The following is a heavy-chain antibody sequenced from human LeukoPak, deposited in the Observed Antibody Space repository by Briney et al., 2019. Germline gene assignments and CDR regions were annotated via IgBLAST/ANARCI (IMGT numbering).Heavy chain of an antibody. D-gene: IGHD3-10*01. V-gene: IGHV4-4*07. J-gene: IGHJ4*02. CDR2: IFGSGST. Sequence: SETLSLTCTVSGGSISSYYWSWIRQPAGEGLEWIGRIFGSGSTSYNPSLKSRLTMSVDTSKNQFSLKLTSVTAADTAVYYCARGSGSYPPLDYWGRGTLVTVFS. CDR3: ARGSGSYPPLDY. CDR1: GGSISSYY.